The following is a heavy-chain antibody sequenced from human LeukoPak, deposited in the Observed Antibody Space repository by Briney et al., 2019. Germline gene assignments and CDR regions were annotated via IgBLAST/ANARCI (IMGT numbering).Heavy chain of an antibody. CDR1: GYTFTSYY. V-gene: IGHV1-46*01. CDR3: ARGPRITLIRGGQWYFYMDV. J-gene: IGHJ6*03. CDR2: INPSGGST. Sequence: ASVKVSCKASGYTFTSYYLYWVRQAPGQGLEWVGIINPSGGSTNYAQKFQGRVTMTRDTSTSTVYMELSSLRSQDTAVYYGARGPRITLIRGGQWYFYMDVWGKGTTVTISS. D-gene: IGHD3-10*01.